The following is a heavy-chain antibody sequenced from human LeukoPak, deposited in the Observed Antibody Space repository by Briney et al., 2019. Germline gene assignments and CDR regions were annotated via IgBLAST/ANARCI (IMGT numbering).Heavy chain of an antibody. V-gene: IGHV3-21*01. D-gene: IGHD3-3*01. CDR3: ARDGVGVVFDY. J-gene: IGHJ4*02. CDR1: GFTFDDYA. CDR2: ISSSSSYI. Sequence: PGGSLRLSCAASGFTFDDYAMHWVRQAPGKGLEWVSSISSSSSYIYYADSVKGRFTISRDNAKNSLYLQMNSLRAEDTAVYYCARDGVGVVFDYWGQGTLVTVSS.